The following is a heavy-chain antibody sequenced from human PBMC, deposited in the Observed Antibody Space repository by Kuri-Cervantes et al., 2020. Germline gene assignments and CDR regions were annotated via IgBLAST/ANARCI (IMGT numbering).Heavy chain of an antibody. J-gene: IGHJ4*02. CDR1: GFTFSSYA. CDR3: ARDILAAAGTS. CDR2: ISSNGGST. V-gene: IGHV3-64*02. Sequence: GGSLRPSCAASGFTFSSYAMHWVRQAPGKGLEYVSAISSNGGSTYYADSVKGRFTISRDNAKNSLYLQMISLRAEDTAVYYCARDILAAAGTSWGQGTMVTVSS. D-gene: IGHD6-13*01.